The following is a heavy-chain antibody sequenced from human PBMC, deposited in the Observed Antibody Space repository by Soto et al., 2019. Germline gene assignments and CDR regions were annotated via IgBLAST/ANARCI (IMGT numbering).Heavy chain of an antibody. CDR1: GFTFSSSA. CDR3: AKDRHYPRDYFHY. CDR2: VSANGQGI. J-gene: IGHJ4*02. D-gene: IGHD3-10*01. V-gene: IGHV3-23*01. Sequence: PGGSLRLSCAASGFTFSSSAISWVRQAPGKGLEWVSAVSANGQGIYYADSVRGRFTISRDNSKNTVFLHMDRLSAEDTAVYYCAKDRHYPRDYFHYWGQGTLVTVSS.